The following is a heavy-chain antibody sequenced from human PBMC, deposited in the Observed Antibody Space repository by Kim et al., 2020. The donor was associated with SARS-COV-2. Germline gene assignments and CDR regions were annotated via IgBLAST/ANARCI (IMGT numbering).Heavy chain of an antibody. Sequence: YPDCGKGRFTISRDNAKNSLYRQMNSLRAEDTAVYYCARWGGGYDPSFDYWGQGTLVTVSS. J-gene: IGHJ4*02. D-gene: IGHD5-12*01. V-gene: IGHV3-11*04. CDR3: ARWGGGYDPSFDY.